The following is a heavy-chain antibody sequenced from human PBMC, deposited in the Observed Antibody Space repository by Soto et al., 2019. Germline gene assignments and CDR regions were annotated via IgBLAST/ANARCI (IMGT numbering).Heavy chain of an antibody. D-gene: IGHD3-16*01. CDR1: GYSFTSNW. CDR2: IDPSDSYT. J-gene: IGHJ6*02. CDR3: ARMGSSYGMDV. V-gene: IGHV5-10-1*01. Sequence: LGESLKISCKGSGYSFTSNWISWVRQMPGKGLQWMGRIDPSDSYTNYSPSFQGHVTISADKSISTAYLQWSSLKASDTAIYYCARMGSSYGMDVWGQGTTVTVSS.